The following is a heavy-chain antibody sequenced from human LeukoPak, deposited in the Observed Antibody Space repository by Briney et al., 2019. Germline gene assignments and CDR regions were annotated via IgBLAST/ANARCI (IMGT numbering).Heavy chain of an antibody. D-gene: IGHD6-6*01. CDR3: ARADSSIAARLSRSSIFNYYYYMDV. J-gene: IGHJ6*03. CDR2: ISGSGGST. V-gene: IGHV3-23*01. CDR1: GFTFSSYG. Sequence: GGTLRLSCAASGFTFSSYGMSWVRQAPGKGLAWVSAISGSGGSTYSADSVKGRFTISRDNSKNTLYLQMNSLRAEDTAVYYCARADSSIAARLSRSSIFNYYYYMDVWGKGTTVTVSS.